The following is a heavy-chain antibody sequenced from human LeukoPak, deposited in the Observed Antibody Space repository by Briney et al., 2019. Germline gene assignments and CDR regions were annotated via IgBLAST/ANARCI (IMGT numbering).Heavy chain of an antibody. V-gene: IGHV4-59*12. CDR2: IYDSGST. J-gene: IGHJ6*03. Sequence: SETLSLTCTVSGGSISSYYWSWIRQPPGKGLEGIAFIYDSGSTKYNPSLKSRVTISVDTSKNQFSLKLSSVTAADTAVYYCAGGIFGVVINYYYYYMDVWGKGTTVTVSS. D-gene: IGHD3-3*01. CDR3: AGGIFGVVINYYYYYMDV. CDR1: GGSISSYY.